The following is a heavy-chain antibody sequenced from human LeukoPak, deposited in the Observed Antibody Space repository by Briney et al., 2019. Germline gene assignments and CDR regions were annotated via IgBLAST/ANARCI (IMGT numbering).Heavy chain of an antibody. CDR2: ISAYNGNT. CDR1: GYTFTSYG. Sequence: ASVKVSCKASGYTFTSYGISWVRQAPGQGLEWMGWISAYNGNTNYAQKLQGRVTMTTDTSTSTAYMELRSLRSDDTAVYYCAREMAGGYSYSYGYFQHWGQGTLVTVSS. V-gene: IGHV1-18*01. J-gene: IGHJ1*01. D-gene: IGHD5-18*01. CDR3: AREMAGGYSYSYGYFQH.